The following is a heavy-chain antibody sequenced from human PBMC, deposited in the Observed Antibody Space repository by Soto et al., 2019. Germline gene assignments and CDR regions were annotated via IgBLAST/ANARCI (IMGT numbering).Heavy chain of an antibody. CDR2: IIPIFGTA. J-gene: IGHJ5*02. D-gene: IGHD6-13*01. CDR1: GGTFSSYA. V-gene: IGHV1-69*13. Sequence: ASVKVSCKASGGTFSSYAISWVRQAPGQGLEWMGGIIPIFGTANYAQKFQGRVTITADESTSTAYIELSSLRSEDTAGYYCARQGRYSIIWNLFEPWGEGTLVTVCS. CDR3: ARQGRYSIIWNLFEP.